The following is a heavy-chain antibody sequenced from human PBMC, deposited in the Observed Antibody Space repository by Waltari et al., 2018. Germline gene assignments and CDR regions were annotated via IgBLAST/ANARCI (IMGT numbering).Heavy chain of an antibody. CDR2: INPNSGGT. CDR3: ARVVSSGWYGFDY. J-gene: IGHJ4*02. V-gene: IGHV1-2*02. Sequence: QVQLVQSGAEVKQPGASVKVSCTASGYTFTGYYLHWVRQAPGQGLEWMGWINPNSGGTHYAQKFQGRVTMTRDTSISTGYMELSRLRSDDTAVYYCARVVSSGWYGFDYWGQGTLVTVSS. CDR1: GYTFTGYY. D-gene: IGHD6-19*01.